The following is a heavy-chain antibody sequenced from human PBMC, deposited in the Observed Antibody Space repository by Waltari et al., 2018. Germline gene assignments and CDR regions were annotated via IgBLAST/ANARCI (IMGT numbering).Heavy chain of an antibody. J-gene: IGHJ3*02. CDR3: AKVEGGIVTRYYALDI. CDR2: ISGSSSST. D-gene: IGHD3-16*02. CDR1: GFTFGNSA. V-gene: IGHV3-23*01. Sequence: EVQLLESGGGLVQPGGSLRLSCAASGFTFGNSALSWVRQAPGTFLSLISGISGSSSSTDYADSVKGRFNISRDNSKNTLYLQMNSLRVEDTAVYFCAKVEGGIVTRYYALDIWGQGTMVTVSS.